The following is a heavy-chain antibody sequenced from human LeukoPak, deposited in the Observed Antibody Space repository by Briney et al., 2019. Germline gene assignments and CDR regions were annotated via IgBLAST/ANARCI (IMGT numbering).Heavy chain of an antibody. CDR1: GGSISSYY. V-gene: IGHV4-59*01. CDR2: IYYSGST. CDR3: AGYPPRSGYYPEDFDY. Sequence: PSETLSLTCTVSGGSISSYYWSWIRQPPGKGLEWIGYIYYSGSTNYNPSLKSRVTISVDTSKNQFSLKLSSVTAADTAVYYCAGYPPRSGYYPEDFDYWGQGTLVTVSS. J-gene: IGHJ4*02. D-gene: IGHD3-22*01.